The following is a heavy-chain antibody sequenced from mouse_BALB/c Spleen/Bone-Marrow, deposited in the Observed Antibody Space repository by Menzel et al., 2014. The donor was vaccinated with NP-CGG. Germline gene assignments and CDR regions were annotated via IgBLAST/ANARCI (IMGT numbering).Heavy chain of an antibody. D-gene: IGHD3-1*01. Sequence: EVMLVESGGGLVKSGGSLKLSCTTSGFTFSSYAMSWVRQTPEKRLEWVAVISSGGSDTYYPDSVKGRFTVSRDNAKSPLVLQMSRLRSEDTALYYCARRSDLRASMDYWGQGTSVTVSS. CDR2: ISSGGSDT. CDR1: GFTFSSYA. CDR3: ARRSDLRASMDY. V-gene: IGHV5-9-1*01. J-gene: IGHJ4*01.